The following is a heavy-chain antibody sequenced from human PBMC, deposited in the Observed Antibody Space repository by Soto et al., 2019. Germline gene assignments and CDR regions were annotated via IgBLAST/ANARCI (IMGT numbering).Heavy chain of an antibody. CDR2: IYYSGIT. J-gene: IGHJ6*02. Sequence: PSETLSLTCTVSGGSISSYYWGWIRQPPGKGLEWIGYIYYSGITNYNPSLKSRATISVDTSKNQFSLKLSSVTAADTAVYYCARYKSNYYYGMDVWGQGTTVTVSS. V-gene: IGHV4-59*01. CDR3: ARYKSNYYYGMDV. CDR1: GGSISSYY. D-gene: IGHD1-20*01.